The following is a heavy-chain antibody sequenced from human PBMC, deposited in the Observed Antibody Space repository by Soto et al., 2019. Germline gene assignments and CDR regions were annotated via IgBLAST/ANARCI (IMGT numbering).Heavy chain of an antibody. CDR2: IYYSGGT. D-gene: IGHD2-15*01. CDR3: ATMGTPATGLYYFDF. V-gene: IGHV4-59*08. J-gene: IGHJ4*02. CDR1: GGSISSYY. Sequence: SETLSHTCTVSGGSISSYYLSWILQPPGKGLEWIGYIYYSGGTNYTPSLTSRVTISVDTSKSQFSLKLSSVTAADTAVYYCATMGTPATGLYYFDFWGQETLVTISS.